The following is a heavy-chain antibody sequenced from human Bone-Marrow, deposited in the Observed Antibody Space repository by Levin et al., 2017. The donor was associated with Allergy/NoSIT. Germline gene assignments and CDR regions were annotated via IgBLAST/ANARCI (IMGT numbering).Heavy chain of an antibody. V-gene: IGHV3-53*01. CDR3: SRKADSSPPGDY. D-gene: IGHD6-13*01. CDR1: EFTVSNNY. CDR2: IYSSGVT. J-gene: IGHJ4*02. Sequence: GGSLRLSCIVSEFTVSNNYMSWVRQAPGKGLEWVSTIYSSGVTNYADSVKGRFIISRDKSKNTLYLQMNRLRDEDTAVYYCSRKADSSPPGDYWGQGTLVTVSS.